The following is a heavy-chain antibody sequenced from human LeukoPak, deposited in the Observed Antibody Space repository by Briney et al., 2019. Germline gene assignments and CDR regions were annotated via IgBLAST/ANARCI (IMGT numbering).Heavy chain of an antibody. J-gene: IGHJ3*02. V-gene: IGHV1-18*01. CDR1: GYIFTNYG. D-gene: IGHD2-2*01. Sequence: ASVKVSCKASGYIFTNYGITWVRRAPGQGLEWMGWISAHNGDTNYAQKLQGRVTLTTDTSTSTVYMELKSLRSDDTAVYYCARGLIRCSSTSCHYDAFDIWGQGTMVTVSS. CDR3: ARGLIRCSSTSCHYDAFDI. CDR2: ISAHNGDT.